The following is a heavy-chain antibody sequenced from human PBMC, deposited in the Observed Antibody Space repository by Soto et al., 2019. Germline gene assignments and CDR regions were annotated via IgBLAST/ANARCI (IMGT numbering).Heavy chain of an antibody. D-gene: IGHD2-2*01. CDR2: IWADGNHK. CDR3: VKETDAFDAFDV. V-gene: IGHV3-33*06. Sequence: GGSLRLSCSATGFTFTRFGMHWVRQAPGKGLEWVAVIWADGNHKFYADSVRGRFTIYRDNSKNTLNLQMDCLRAEDTAVYYCVKETDAFDAFDVWSEGTRVTV. CDR1: GFTFTRFG. J-gene: IGHJ3*01.